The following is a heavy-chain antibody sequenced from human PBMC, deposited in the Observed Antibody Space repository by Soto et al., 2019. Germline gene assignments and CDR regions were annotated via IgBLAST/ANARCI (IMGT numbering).Heavy chain of an antibody. V-gene: IGHV3-74*01. CDR3: VRLLDLDF. CDR1: GFTFDKFW. J-gene: IGHJ4*02. D-gene: IGHD3-10*01. Sequence: GGSLRLSCAASGFTFDKFWMHWVRQAPGKGLVWVSRINTDGSITDYADSVKGRFTISRDNAKNVVHLQMNSLRAEDTAIYYCVRLLDLDFWGQGTLVTVSS. CDR2: INTDGSIT.